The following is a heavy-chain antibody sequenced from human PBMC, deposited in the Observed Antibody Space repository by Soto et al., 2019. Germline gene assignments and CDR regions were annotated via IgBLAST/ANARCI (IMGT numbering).Heavy chain of an antibody. CDR2: IYYSGST. V-gene: IGHV4-59*01. J-gene: IGHJ4*02. D-gene: IGHD5-12*01. Sequence: SETLSLTCTVSGGSISSYYWSWIRQPPGKGLEWIGYIYYSGSTNYNPSLKSRVTISVDTSKNQFSLKLSSVTAADTAVYYCAILPTSGYDVSVDYWGQGTLVTVSS. CDR1: GGSISSYY. CDR3: AILPTSGYDVSVDY.